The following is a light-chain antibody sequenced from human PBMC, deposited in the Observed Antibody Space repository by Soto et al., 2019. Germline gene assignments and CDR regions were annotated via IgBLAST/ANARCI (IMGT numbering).Light chain of an antibody. J-gene: IGKJ1*01. Sequence: EIVMTLSPATLSVSPGERATLSCRASQSVSSNLARYQQKPGQAPRLLIYGASTRATGIPARFSGSGSGTEFTLTISSLQSEDFAIYFCQQYNNWPPDRTFGQGTKVEIK. CDR1: QSVSSN. CDR3: QQYNNWPPDRT. CDR2: GAS. V-gene: IGKV3-15*01.